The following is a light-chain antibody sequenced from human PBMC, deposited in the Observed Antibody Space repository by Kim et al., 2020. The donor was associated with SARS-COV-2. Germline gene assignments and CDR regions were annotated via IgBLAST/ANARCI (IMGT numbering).Light chain of an antibody. CDR1: QSISSW. V-gene: IGKV1D-16*01. J-gene: IGKJ1*01. CDR2: AAS. CDR3: QQYDHYPRT. Sequence: DIQMTQSPSLVSASVGDTVTITCRAIQSISSWLAWYQQKPEKAPKSLIYAASSLQSGVPSRFSGSGSGTHFTLTINSLQPEDFATYYCQQYDHYPRTFGQGTKVDIK.